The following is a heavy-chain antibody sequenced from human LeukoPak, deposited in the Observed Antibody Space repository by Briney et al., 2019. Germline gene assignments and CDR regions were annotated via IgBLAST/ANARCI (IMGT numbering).Heavy chain of an antibody. J-gene: IGHJ4*02. V-gene: IGHV4-39*01. CDR3: ARLSNDYGDYEGHY. Sequence: SETLSLTCTVSGGFIRDSGYYWGWIRQPPGTGLEWIGTVFYSGRTYYNSSLQSRVTISVDTSKNQFSLRLSSVTPADPAIYYXARLSNDYGDYEGHYWGQGTLVTVSP. CDR2: VFYSGRT. CDR1: GGFIRDSGYY. D-gene: IGHD4-17*01.